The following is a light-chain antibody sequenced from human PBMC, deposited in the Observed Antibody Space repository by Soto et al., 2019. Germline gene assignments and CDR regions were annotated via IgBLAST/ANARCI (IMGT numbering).Light chain of an antibody. CDR1: SSDVGGYNY. J-gene: IGLJ1*01. CDR3: SSYAGSNTPYV. Sequence: QSVLAQPPSASGSPGQSVTISCTGTSSDVGGYNYVSWYQQHPGKAPKLLIYEVIKRPSGVPDRFSASRSGNTASLTVSGLQAEDVADYYCSSYAGSNTPYVFGTGTKVTVL. CDR2: EVI. V-gene: IGLV2-8*01.